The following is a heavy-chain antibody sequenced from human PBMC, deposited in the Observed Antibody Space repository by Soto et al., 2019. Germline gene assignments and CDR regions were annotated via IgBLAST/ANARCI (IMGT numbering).Heavy chain of an antibody. CDR2: IIPIFGTE. CDR1: GGTFSSHS. CDR3: STSVYCSTTRCYYYYGLDV. D-gene: IGHD2-2*01. J-gene: IGHJ6*02. V-gene: IGHV1-69*01. Sequence: QVQLVQSGAEVKKPGSSVKVSCKVSGGTFSSHSINWVRQAPGQGPEWMGGIIPIFGTENYAQNFKGRVTITADESTSTAYMELSSLTSEDTALYYCSTSVYCSTTRCYYYYGLDVWGQGTTVIVSS.